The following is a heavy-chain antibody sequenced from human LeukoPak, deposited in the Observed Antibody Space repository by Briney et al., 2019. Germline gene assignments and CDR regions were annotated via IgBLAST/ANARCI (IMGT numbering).Heavy chain of an antibody. CDR3: AREGGSHKGYFDY. D-gene: IGHD3-10*01. Sequence: PSETLSLTCAVSGGSISSGGYSWSWIRQPPGKGLEWIGYIYHSGSTYYNPSLKSRVTISVDRSKNQFSLKPSSVTAADTAVYYCAREGGSHKGYFDYWGQGTLVTVSS. CDR2: IYHSGST. V-gene: IGHV4-30-2*01. CDR1: GGSISSGGYS. J-gene: IGHJ4*02.